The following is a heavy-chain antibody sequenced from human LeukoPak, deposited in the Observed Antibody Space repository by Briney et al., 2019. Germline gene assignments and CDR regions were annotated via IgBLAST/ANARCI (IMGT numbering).Heavy chain of an antibody. J-gene: IGHJ3*02. V-gene: IGHV1-3*01. D-gene: IGHD3-10*01. Sequence: GASVNLSCKASGYTFTNYAIHWVRQAPGQRPEWVGWINAGNGNTKSSQKLQGRVNITRDTSASTVYMHLSSLRSEDTAVYYCARGSTMVRGVVADAFDIWGQGTLVIVSS. CDR2: INAGNGNT. CDR3: ARGSTMVRGVVADAFDI. CDR1: GYTFTNYA.